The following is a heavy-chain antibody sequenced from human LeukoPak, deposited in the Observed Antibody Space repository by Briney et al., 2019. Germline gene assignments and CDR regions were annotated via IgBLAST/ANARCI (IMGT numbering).Heavy chain of an antibody. CDR1: GYTFTTYG. V-gene: IGHV1-18*01. CDR3: ARDTATYASGWYADY. Sequence: GASVKVSCKASGYTFTTYGITWVRQAPGQGLEWVGWISADNGNTNYAQKFQGRVTMTTEASTTTAYMELRSLRSDDAAVYYCARDTATYASGWYADYWGQGTLVTVSS. CDR2: ISADNGNT. J-gene: IGHJ4*02. D-gene: IGHD6-19*01.